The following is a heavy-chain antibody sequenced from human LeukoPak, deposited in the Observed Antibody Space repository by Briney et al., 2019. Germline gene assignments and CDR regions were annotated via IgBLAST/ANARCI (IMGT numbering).Heavy chain of an antibody. CDR2: MSPNSGNT. D-gene: IGHD3/OR15-3a*01. CDR1: GYIFTSYD. Sequence: ASVKVSCKASGYIFTSYDINWVRQATGQRLEWLGWMSPNSGNTGYAQNFQGRVTMTRSTALSTAYMELSSLKSDDTAVYYCTRGPPNWGYDFWGQGTRVTVSS. CDR3: TRGPPNWGYDF. J-gene: IGHJ4*02. V-gene: IGHV1-8*01.